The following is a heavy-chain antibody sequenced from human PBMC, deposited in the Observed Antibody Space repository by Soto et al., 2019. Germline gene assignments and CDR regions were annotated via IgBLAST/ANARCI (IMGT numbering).Heavy chain of an antibody. CDR1: GYSFTDYW. V-gene: IGHV5-51*01. CDR3: TRIHCSGGTCYSFEA. J-gene: IGHJ1*01. Sequence: XESLKISQQASGYSFTDYWLAWVRQMPGKGLEWMGSIWPGDSDTRYNPSFQGQVTISGDKSINIAYLQWRSLKASDTAIYYCTRIHCSGGTCYSFEAWGQGTLVTVSS. D-gene: IGHD2-15*01. CDR2: IWPGDSDT.